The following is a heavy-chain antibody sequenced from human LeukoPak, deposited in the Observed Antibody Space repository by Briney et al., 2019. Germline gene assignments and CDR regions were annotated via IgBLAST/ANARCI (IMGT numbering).Heavy chain of an antibody. CDR2: ISSSSSYI. D-gene: IGHD4-17*01. CDR1: GFTFSSYS. Sequence: TGGSLRLSCAASGFTFSSYSMNWVRQAPGKGLEWVSSISSSSSYIYYADSVKGRFTISRDNAKNSLYLQMNSLRAEDTAVYYCARDPSGDYGDRFDYWGQGTLVTVSS. V-gene: IGHV3-21*01. CDR3: ARDPSGDYGDRFDY. J-gene: IGHJ4*02.